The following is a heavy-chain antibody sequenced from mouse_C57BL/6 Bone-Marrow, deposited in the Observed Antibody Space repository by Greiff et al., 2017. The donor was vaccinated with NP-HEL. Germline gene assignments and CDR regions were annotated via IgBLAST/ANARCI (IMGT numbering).Heavy chain of an antibody. CDR3: ARELRPGNFDY. J-gene: IGHJ2*01. CDR2: IDPSDSET. CDR1: GYTFTSYW. D-gene: IGHD3-2*02. Sequence: QVQLQQPGAELVRPGSSVKLSCKASGYTFTSYWMHWVKQRPIQGLEWIGNIDPSDSETHYTQKFKDKATLTVDKSSSTAYMQLSSLTSEDSAVYYCARELRPGNFDYWGQGTTLTVSS. V-gene: IGHV1-52*01.